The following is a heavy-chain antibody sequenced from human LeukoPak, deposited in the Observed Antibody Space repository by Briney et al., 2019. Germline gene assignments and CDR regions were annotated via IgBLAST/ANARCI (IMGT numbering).Heavy chain of an antibody. CDR2: INPNSGGT. CDR3: ARAIGGNYYGSGSYYHWFDP. Sequence: ASVKVSCKASGYTFTGYYMHWVRQAPGQGLEWMGWINPNSGGTNYAQKFQGRVTMTRDTFISTAYMELSRLRSDDTAVYYCARAIGGNYYGSGSYYHWFDPWGQGTLVTVSS. D-gene: IGHD3-10*01. J-gene: IGHJ5*02. CDR1: GYTFTGYY. V-gene: IGHV1-2*02.